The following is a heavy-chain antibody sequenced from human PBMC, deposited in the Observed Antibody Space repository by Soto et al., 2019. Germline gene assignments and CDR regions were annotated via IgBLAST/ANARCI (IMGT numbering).Heavy chain of an antibody. CDR3: ARGVGSGSYYNQYNWFDP. D-gene: IGHD3-10*01. Sequence: ASVKVSCKASGYTFTNFGISWVRQAPGQRLEWMGWINVYNGNTKYAQKVQGRVTMTTDTSTSTAYMELRSLRSDDTAVYYCARGVGSGSYYNQYNWFDPWGQGTLVTVSS. CDR2: INVYNGNT. J-gene: IGHJ5*02. CDR1: GYTFTNFG. V-gene: IGHV1-18*01.